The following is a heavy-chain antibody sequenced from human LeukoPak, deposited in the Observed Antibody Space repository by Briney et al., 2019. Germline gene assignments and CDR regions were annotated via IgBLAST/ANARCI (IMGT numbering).Heavy chain of an antibody. V-gene: IGHV1-24*01. Sequence: ASVKVSCKVSGYTLTELSMHWVRQAPGKGLEWIGGFDPEDGETIYAQKFQGRVTMTEGTSTDTAYMELSSLRSEDTAVYYCATDTYSGSYRWFDPWGQGTLVTVSS. J-gene: IGHJ5*02. D-gene: IGHD1-26*01. CDR3: ATDTYSGSYRWFDP. CDR2: FDPEDGET. CDR1: GYTLTELS.